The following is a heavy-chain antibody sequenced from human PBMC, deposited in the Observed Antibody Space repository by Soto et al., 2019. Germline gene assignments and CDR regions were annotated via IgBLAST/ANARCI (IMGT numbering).Heavy chain of an antibody. CDR3: VRGVNPFDI. CDR1: GFTFSTYW. CDR2: MNSDGRST. Sequence: EVQLVESGGGLVQPGGSLRLSCAASGFTFSTYWMHWVRQAPGKGLVCVSRMNSDGRSTDYADSVKGRFTISRDNAKNTLYLQMNSLRAEDTAVYYCVRGVNPFDIWGQGTMVTVSS. J-gene: IGHJ3*02. D-gene: IGHD2-21*01. V-gene: IGHV3-74*01.